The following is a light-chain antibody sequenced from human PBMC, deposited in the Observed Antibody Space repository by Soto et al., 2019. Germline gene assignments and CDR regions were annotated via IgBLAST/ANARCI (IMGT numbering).Light chain of an antibody. CDR2: DVT. CDR3: CSYAGSYTVV. Sequence: QSALTQPRSVSGSPGQSVTISCTGTSSDVGGYNYVSWYQQHPGKAPKFMIYDVTKRPSGVPDRFSGSKSGNTASLTISGLQAEDEADYYCCSYAGSYTVVFGAGTKLTVL. V-gene: IGLV2-11*01. CDR1: SSDVGGYNY. J-gene: IGLJ2*01.